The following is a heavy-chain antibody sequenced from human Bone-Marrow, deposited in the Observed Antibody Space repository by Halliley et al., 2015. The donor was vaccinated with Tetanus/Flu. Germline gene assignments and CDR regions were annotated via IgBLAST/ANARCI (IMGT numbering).Heavy chain of an antibody. D-gene: IGHD6-19*01. CDR1: GFTFTAYV. V-gene: IGHV3-23*05. Sequence: SLRLSCAASGFTFTAYVMHWVRQAPGKGLEWVSCSGTREYYADSVNGGFTLSRDNSKNTLSMDLITLRVEDTAVYYCADSSAVAGTGAFDLGGQGLLVPVPS. CDR3: ADSSAVAGTGAFDL. J-gene: IGHJ4*02. CDR2: SGTRE.